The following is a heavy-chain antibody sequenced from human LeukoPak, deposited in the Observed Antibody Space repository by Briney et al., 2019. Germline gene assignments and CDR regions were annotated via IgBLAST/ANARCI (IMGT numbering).Heavy chain of an antibody. CDR1: GFTFSSYS. Sequence: AGGSLRLSCAASGFTFSSYSMNWVRQAPGKGLEWVSSISASTSYIYYADSVKGRFTTSRDNSKNMLYLQMNSLSAEDTAVYYCARGPGYSSGWYVLSVDYWGQGTLVTVSS. J-gene: IGHJ4*02. CDR3: ARGPGYSSGWYVLSVDY. D-gene: IGHD6-19*01. V-gene: IGHV3-21*01. CDR2: ISASTSYI.